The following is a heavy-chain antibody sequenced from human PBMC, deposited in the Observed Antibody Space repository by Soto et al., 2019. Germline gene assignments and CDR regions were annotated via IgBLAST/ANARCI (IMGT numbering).Heavy chain of an antibody. V-gene: IGHV3-23*01. Sequence: EVQLLESGGGLVQPGGSLRLSCAASGFTFSSYAMSWVRQAPGKGLEWVSATSGRGGSTYYADSVKGRFPIYSDNSKTRLNLQMNRLSAGDTAVYYWAKDLGGRGKQLAAPAHWVGGGIDYRGQGSLVTVSS. D-gene: IGHD6-13*01. CDR1: GFTFSSYA. CDR2: TSGRGGST. CDR3: AKDLGGRGKQLAAPAHWVGGGIDY. J-gene: IGHJ4*02.